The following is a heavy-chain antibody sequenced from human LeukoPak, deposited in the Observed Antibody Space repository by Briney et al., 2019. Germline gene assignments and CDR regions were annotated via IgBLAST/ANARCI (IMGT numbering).Heavy chain of an antibody. D-gene: IGHD5-18*01. CDR3: ARGVGTAMVSCDY. J-gene: IGHJ4*02. CDR2: IIPIFGTA. CDR1: GGTFSNYP. Sequence: ASVKVSCKASGGTFSNYPITWVRQAPGQGLEWMGGIIPIFGTANYAQKFQGRVTITADESASTAYMELSSLRSEDTAVYYCARGVGTAMVSCDYWGQGTLVTVSS. V-gene: IGHV1-69*13.